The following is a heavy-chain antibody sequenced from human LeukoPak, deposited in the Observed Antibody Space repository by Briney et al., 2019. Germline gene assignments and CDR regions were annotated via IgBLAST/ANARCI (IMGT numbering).Heavy chain of an antibody. Sequence: PGGSLRLSCAASGFTFSSYAMSWVRQAPGKGLEWVSAISGSGGSTYYADSVKGRFTISRDNSKNTLYLQMNSLRAEDTAVYYCAKDPRGSSWTRYFQHWGQGTLVTVSS. V-gene: IGHV3-23*01. CDR1: GFTFSSYA. CDR3: AKDPRGSSWTRYFQH. D-gene: IGHD6-13*01. CDR2: ISGSGGST. J-gene: IGHJ1*01.